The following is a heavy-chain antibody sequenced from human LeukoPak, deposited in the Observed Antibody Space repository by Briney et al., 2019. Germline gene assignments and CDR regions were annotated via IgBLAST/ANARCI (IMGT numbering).Heavy chain of an antibody. D-gene: IGHD6-6*01. V-gene: IGHV3-23*01. Sequence: PGGSLRLSCAASGFTFSSYAMSWVRQAPEKGPEWVSAISGSGGSTYYADSVKGRFTISRDNSKNTLYLQMNSLRAEDTAVYYCAKDVDIAARYDWFDPWGQGTLVTVSS. J-gene: IGHJ5*02. CDR2: ISGSGGST. CDR3: AKDVDIAARYDWFDP. CDR1: GFTFSSYA.